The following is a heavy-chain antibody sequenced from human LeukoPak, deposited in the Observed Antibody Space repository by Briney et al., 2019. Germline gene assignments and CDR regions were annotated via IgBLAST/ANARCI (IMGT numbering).Heavy chain of an antibody. V-gene: IGHV1-3*01. CDR1: GYTFTSYA. CDR2: INAGNGNT. CDR3: ARGAADYGLDYFDY. J-gene: IGHJ4*02. Sequence: ASVKVSCKASGYTFTSYAMHWVRQAPGQRHEWMGWINAGNGNTKYSQKFQGRVAITRDTSASTAYMELSSLRSEDTAVYYCARGAADYGLDYFDYWGQGTLVTVSS. D-gene: IGHD4-17*01.